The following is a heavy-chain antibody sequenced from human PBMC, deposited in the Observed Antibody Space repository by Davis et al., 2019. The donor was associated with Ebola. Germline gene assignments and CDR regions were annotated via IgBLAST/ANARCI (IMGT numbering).Heavy chain of an antibody. D-gene: IGHD6-6*01. Sequence: GESLKISCAASGFTFSDYYMSWIRQAPGKGLEWVSYISSSGSTIYYADSVKGRFTISRDNAKNSLYLQMNSLRAEDTAVYYCAREPRIAARRMDVWGQGTTVTVSS. CDR1: GFTFSDYY. CDR3: AREPRIAARRMDV. J-gene: IGHJ6*02. V-gene: IGHV3-11*01. CDR2: ISSSGSTI.